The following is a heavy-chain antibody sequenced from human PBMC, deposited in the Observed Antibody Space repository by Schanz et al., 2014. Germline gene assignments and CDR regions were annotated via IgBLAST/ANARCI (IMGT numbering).Heavy chain of an antibody. V-gene: IGHV1-18*01. D-gene: IGHD3-9*01. CDR2: ISAYKGNT. Sequence: QVQLVQSGAEVKKPGASVRVSCKASGYTFTTYAMSWVRQAPGQGLEWMGWISAYKGNTKYPQKLQGRVTMTTDTSTSTAYMELWSLRSDDTAVYYCARHAADFYGILTEEDYWGQGTLVTVSS. J-gene: IGHJ4*02. CDR3: ARHAADFYGILTEEDY. CDR1: GYTFTTYA.